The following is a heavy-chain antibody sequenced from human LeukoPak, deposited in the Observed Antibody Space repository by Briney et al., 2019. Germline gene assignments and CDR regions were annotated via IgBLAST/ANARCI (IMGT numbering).Heavy chain of an antibody. J-gene: IGHJ4*02. Sequence: PSDTLSLTCTVSGGSISSYYWSWVRQPTGKGLEWIGRFYISGSTNYNPALNSRVTMSVDTSKNQFSLKLRSVTAAYTAVYYCARGIAAFDCWGQGAQVSV. CDR2: FYISGST. CDR3: ARGIAAFDC. V-gene: IGHV4-4*07. D-gene: IGHD6-13*01. CDR1: GGSISSYY.